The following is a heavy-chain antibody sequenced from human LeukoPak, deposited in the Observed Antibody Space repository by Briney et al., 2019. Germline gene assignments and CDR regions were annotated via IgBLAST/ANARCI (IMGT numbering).Heavy chain of an antibody. CDR1: GITFTGNW. J-gene: IGHJ4*02. D-gene: IGHD4-17*01. CDR2: IRSDGSSA. V-gene: IGHV3-74*01. CDR3: ARNGRRTTVTSDV. Sequence: GGSLRLSCAASGITFTGNWHWVRQAPGKGLVWVSVIRSDGSSATYADSVKGRFTISRDSAKNTLYLQMNSLRDEDTALYYCARNGRRTTVTSDVWGQGTLVTVSS.